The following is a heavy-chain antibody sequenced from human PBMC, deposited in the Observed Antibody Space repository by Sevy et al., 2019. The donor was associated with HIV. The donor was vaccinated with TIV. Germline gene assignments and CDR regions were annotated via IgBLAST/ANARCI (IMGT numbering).Heavy chain of an antibody. J-gene: IGHJ6*03. CDR1: GGSISSYY. Sequence: SDTLSLTCTVSGGSISSYYWSWIRQPAGKGLEWIGRIYTSGSTNYNPSLKSRVTMSVDTSKNQFSLKLSSVTAADTAVYYCARDKIIVVPATYYYYYYMDVWGKGTTVTVSS. V-gene: IGHV4-4*07. CDR3: ARDKIIVVPATYYYYYYMDV. CDR2: IYTSGST. D-gene: IGHD2-2*01.